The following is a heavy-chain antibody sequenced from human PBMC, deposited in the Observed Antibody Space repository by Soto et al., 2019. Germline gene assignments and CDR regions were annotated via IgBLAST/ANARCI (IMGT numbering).Heavy chain of an antibody. CDR2: ISASGGST. Sequence: PGGSLRLSCAASGITLSSYAMSWVRQAPGKGPEWVSGISASGGSTSYADSVKGRFTISRDNSKNTLYLQMNSLRADDTAVYHCEKGQTRGTYRFYFDYWGQGALVTVSS. D-gene: IGHD1-26*01. CDR1: GITLSSYA. J-gene: IGHJ4*02. CDR3: EKGQTRGTYRFYFDY. V-gene: IGHV3-23*01.